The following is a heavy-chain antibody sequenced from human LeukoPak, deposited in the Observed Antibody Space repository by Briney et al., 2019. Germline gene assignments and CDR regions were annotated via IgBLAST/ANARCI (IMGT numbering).Heavy chain of an antibody. Sequence: GGSLRLSCAASGFTFDDYAMHWVRQAPGKGLEGVSGISWKSGSIDYADSVKGRFTISRDNAKNSLYLQMNSLRAEDTALYYCAKDLTSTYYYYYGMDVWGQGTTVTVSS. J-gene: IGHJ6*02. CDR3: AKDLTSTYYYYYGMDV. V-gene: IGHV3-9*01. CDR2: ISWKSGSI. CDR1: GFTFDDYA.